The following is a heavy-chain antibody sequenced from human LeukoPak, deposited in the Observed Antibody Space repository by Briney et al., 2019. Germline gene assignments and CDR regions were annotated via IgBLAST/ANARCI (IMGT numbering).Heavy chain of an antibody. CDR2: ISGSGGST. CDR1: GFTFSSYA. V-gene: IGHV3-23*01. J-gene: IGHJ4*02. Sequence: GGSLRLSCAASGFTFSSYAMSWVRQAPGKGLEWVSAISGSGGSTYYADSVRGRFTISRDNSKNTLYLQMNSLRAEDTAVYYCAKLNYYGSGPHFDYWGQGTLVTVSS. CDR3: AKLNYYGSGPHFDY. D-gene: IGHD3-10*01.